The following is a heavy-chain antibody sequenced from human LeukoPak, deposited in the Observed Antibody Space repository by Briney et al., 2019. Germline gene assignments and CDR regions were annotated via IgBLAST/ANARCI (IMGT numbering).Heavy chain of an antibody. Sequence: PGGSLRLSCAASGFTFSDNYMSWIRQAPGKGLEWISCISSSANNIYYADSVKGRFTISRDNAESSLFLQMNSLRADDTAVYYCARAPCSSTSCVEDAFDIWGQGTLVTVSS. D-gene: IGHD2-2*01. CDR1: GFTFSDNY. CDR3: ARAPCSSTSCVEDAFDI. J-gene: IGHJ3*02. CDR2: ISSSANNI. V-gene: IGHV3-11*01.